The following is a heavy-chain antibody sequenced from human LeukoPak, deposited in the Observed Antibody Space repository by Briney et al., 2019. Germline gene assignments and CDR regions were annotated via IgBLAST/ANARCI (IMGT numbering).Heavy chain of an antibody. Sequence: SLRLPCAASGFTFSSYGMHWVRQAPGKGLEWVAVISYDGSNKYYADSVKGRFTISRDNSKNTLYLQMNSLRAEDTAVYYCARGFGRYLPPGNDAFDIWGLGTMVTVSS. J-gene: IGHJ3*02. D-gene: IGHD3-9*01. CDR1: GFTFSSYG. CDR2: ISYDGSNK. CDR3: ARGFGRYLPPGNDAFDI. V-gene: IGHV3-30*03.